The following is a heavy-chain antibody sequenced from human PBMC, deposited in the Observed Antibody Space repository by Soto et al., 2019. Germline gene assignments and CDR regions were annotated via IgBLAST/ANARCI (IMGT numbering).Heavy chain of an antibody. Sequence: GASVKVSCKASGGTFSSYAISWVRQAPGQGLEWMGGIIPIFGTANYAQKFQGRVTITADESTSTAYMELSSLRSEDTAVYYCAREFVMVRGVIITTYYFDYWGQGTLVTVSS. CDR3: AREFVMVRGVIITTYYFDY. D-gene: IGHD3-10*01. CDR1: GGTFSSYA. V-gene: IGHV1-69*13. J-gene: IGHJ4*02. CDR2: IIPIFGTA.